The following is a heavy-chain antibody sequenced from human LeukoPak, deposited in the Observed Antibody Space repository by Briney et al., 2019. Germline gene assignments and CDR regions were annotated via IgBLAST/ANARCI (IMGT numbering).Heavy chain of an antibody. D-gene: IGHD3-22*01. CDR2: IKNKTDGGTT. V-gene: IGHV3-15*01. CDR3: TTEVVITTYFDY. Sequence: KPGGSLRLSCAASGFTFTNAWMSWVRQAPGKGLEWVGRIKNKTDGGTTDYAAPVKGRFTISRDVSKNTLYLQMNSLKTEDTAVYYCTTEVVITTYFDYWGQGTLVTVSS. CDR1: GFTFTNAW. J-gene: IGHJ4*02.